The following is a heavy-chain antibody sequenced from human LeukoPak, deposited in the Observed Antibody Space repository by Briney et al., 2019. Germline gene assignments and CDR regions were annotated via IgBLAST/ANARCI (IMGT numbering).Heavy chain of an antibody. CDR1: GGSISSSIYY. V-gene: IGHV4-39*01. Sequence: SETLSLTCTVSGGSISSSIYYWGWIRQPPGKGLEWIGSIYYSGSTYYNPSLKSRVTISVDTSKNQFSLKLSSVTAADTAVYYCAKDSSGWYRNAFDIWGQGTMVTVSS. D-gene: IGHD6-19*01. CDR2: IYYSGST. CDR3: AKDSSGWYRNAFDI. J-gene: IGHJ3*02.